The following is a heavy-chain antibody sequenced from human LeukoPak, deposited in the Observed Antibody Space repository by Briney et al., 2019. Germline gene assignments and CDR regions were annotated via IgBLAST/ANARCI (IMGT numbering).Heavy chain of an antibody. CDR3: ARRRYYDGSGYLE. D-gene: IGHD3-22*01. CDR1: GGSISSSSYS. J-gene: IGHJ1*01. V-gene: IGHV4-39*01. CDR2: IYYSGTT. Sequence: SETLSLTCTVSGGSISSSSYSWGWIRQPPGKGLEWIGSIYYSGTTYYNPSLKSRVTISVDTSKIQFSLKLSSVAATDTAVYFCARRRYYDGSGYLEWGQGTLLSVSS.